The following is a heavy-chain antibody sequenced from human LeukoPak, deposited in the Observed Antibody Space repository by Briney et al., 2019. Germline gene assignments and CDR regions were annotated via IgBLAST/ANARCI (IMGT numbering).Heavy chain of an antibody. Sequence: PSETLSLTCTVSSGSISSYYWSWIRQPPGKGLEWNGYIYYSGSTNYNPSLKSRVTISVDTSKNQFSLKLSSVTAADTAVYYCARRVSDYYDSSGYSNNWFDPWGQGNLVTVSS. CDR3: ARRVSDYYDSSGYSNNWFDP. D-gene: IGHD3-22*01. V-gene: IGHV4-59*08. J-gene: IGHJ5*02. CDR1: SGSISSYY. CDR2: IYYSGST.